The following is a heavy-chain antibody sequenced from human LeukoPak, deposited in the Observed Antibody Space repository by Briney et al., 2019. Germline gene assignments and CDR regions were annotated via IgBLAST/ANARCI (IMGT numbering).Heavy chain of an antibody. Sequence: ASVKVSCKAPGGTFSSYAISWARQAPGQGLEWMGGIIPIFGTANYAQKFQGRVTITADESTSTAYMELSSLRSEDTAVYYCARDSGLYYYDSSGPNDAFDIWGQGTMVTVSP. V-gene: IGHV1-69*01. CDR3: ARDSGLYYYDSSGPNDAFDI. CDR1: GGTFSSYA. J-gene: IGHJ3*02. CDR2: IIPIFGTA. D-gene: IGHD3-22*01.